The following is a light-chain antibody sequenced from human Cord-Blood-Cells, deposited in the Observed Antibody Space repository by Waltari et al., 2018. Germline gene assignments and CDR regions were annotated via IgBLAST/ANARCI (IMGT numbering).Light chain of an antibody. CDR1: QSISSY. V-gene: IGKV1-39*01. CDR2: AAS. CDR3: QQSYSTPPT. Sequence: DIQMTQSTSSLSASVGHRVTITCRASQSISSYLNWYQQKPGKAPKLLIYAASSLQSGVPSRFSGSGSGTDFTLTISSLQPEDFATYYCQQSYSTPPTFGQGTKVEIK. J-gene: IGKJ1*01.